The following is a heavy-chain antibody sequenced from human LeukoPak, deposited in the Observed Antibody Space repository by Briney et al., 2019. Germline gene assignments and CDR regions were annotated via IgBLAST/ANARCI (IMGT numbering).Heavy chain of an antibody. CDR2: IRFDGGNK. CDR1: GNTFSSYG. Sequence: PGGSLRLSCAASGNTFSSYGMHWVRQAPGKGLEWVAFIRFDGGNKYYADSVKGRFSVSRDNSKNTLYLQMNSLRAEDTAVYYCARDPYGGSHTLFDSWGQGTLVTVSS. J-gene: IGHJ4*02. V-gene: IGHV3-30*02. D-gene: IGHD4-23*01. CDR3: ARDPYGGSHTLFDS.